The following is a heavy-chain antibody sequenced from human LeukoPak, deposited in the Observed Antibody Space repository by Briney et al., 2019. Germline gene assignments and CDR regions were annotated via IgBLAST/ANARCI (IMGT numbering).Heavy chain of an antibody. V-gene: IGHV3-11*05. D-gene: IGHD3-16*01. CDR3: ARGSPPGD. CDR1: GFTFSDYY. Sequence: TGGSLRLSCAASGFTFSDYYMTWIRRAPGKGLEWVSYIGSSSGFTKYADSVRGRFTISRDNAKNSLYLQMNTLRVDDTAVYYCARGSPPGDWGQGTLVTVSS. J-gene: IGHJ4*02. CDR2: IGSSSGFT.